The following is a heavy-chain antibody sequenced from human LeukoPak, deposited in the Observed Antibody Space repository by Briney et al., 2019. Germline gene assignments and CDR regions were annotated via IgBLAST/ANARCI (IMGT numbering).Heavy chain of an antibody. D-gene: IGHD1-26*01. J-gene: IGHJ4*02. CDR1: GFTFSSYE. V-gene: IGHV3-48*03. Sequence: GGSLRLSCAAPGFTFSSYEMNWVRQAPGKGLEWVSYISSSGSTIYYADSVKGRFTISRDNAKNSLYLQMNSLRAEDTAVYYCARSGSYLDYWGQGTLVTVSS. CDR3: ARSGSYLDY. CDR2: ISSSGSTI.